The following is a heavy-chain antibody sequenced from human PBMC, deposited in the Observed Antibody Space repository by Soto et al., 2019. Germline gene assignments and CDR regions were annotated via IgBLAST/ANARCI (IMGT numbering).Heavy chain of an antibody. D-gene: IGHD3-9*01. J-gene: IGHJ4*02. V-gene: IGHV3-73*01. CDR2: IGSKGETYAT. Sequence: GGSLRLSCAASGFTFDYYWMHWVRQAPGKGLEWLGRIGSKGETYATAYAASVKGRFTISRDDSKNTAYLQMNSLESGDTAVYYCSRDDSDWFLNWGRGTLVTVSS. CDR1: GFTFDYYW. CDR3: SRDDSDWFLN.